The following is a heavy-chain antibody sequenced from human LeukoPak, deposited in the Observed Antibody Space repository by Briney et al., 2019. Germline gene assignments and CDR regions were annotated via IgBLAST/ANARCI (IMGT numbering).Heavy chain of an antibody. CDR3: ARITRDYYDSSGYRTDDAFDI. V-gene: IGHV4-39*07. Sequence: PSETLSLTCTVSGGSISSSSYYWGWLRQPPGKGLEWIGSIYYSGSTNYNPSLKSRVTISVDTSKNQFSMKLTSVTAADTAVYYCARITRDYYDSSGYRTDDAFDIWGQGTMVTVSS. J-gene: IGHJ3*02. D-gene: IGHD3-22*01. CDR1: GGSISSSSYY. CDR2: IYYSGST.